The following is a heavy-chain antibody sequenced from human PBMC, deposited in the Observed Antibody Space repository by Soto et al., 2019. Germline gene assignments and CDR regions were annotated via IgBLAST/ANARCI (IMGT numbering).Heavy chain of an antibody. CDR2: IIPIFGTA. V-gene: IGHV1-69*06. CDR3: AGQRVVTAAKDIMGWFDP. J-gene: IGHJ5*02. D-gene: IGHD2-2*01. CDR1: GGTFSSYA. Sequence: SVKVSCKASGGTFSSYAISWVRQAPGQGLEWMGGIIPIFGTANYAQKFQGRVTITADKSTSTAYMELSSLRSEVTAVYYCAGQRVVTAAKDIMGWFDPWGQGTLVTVSS.